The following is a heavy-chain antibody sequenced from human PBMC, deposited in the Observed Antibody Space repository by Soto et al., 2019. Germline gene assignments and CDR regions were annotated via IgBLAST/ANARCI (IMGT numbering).Heavy chain of an antibody. CDR2: IYYSGST. V-gene: IGHV4-31*03. D-gene: IGHD3-10*01. CDR1: GGSISSGGYY. CDR3: ARDGYGSGSYFSN. Sequence: NPSETLSLTCTVSGGSISSGGYYWSWIRQHPGKGLEWIGYIYYSGSTYYNPSLKSRVTISVDTSKNQFSLKLSSVTAADTAVYYCARDGYGSGSYFSNWGQGTLVTVS. J-gene: IGHJ4*02.